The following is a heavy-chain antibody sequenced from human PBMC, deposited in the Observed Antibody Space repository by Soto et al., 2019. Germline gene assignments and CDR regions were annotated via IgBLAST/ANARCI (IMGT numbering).Heavy chain of an antibody. J-gene: IGHJ4*02. D-gene: IGHD3-10*01. CDR1: GFTVSSNY. Sequence: EVQLVETGGGLIQPGGSLRLSCAASGFTVSSNYMSWVRQAPGKGLEWVSVIYSGGSTYYADSVKGRFTSSRDNSKNTLYLQMNSLRAEDTAVYYCASGTYYYGSGSYYAPFDYWGQGPLVTVSS. CDR3: ASGTYYYGSGSYYAPFDY. CDR2: IYSGGST. V-gene: IGHV3-53*02.